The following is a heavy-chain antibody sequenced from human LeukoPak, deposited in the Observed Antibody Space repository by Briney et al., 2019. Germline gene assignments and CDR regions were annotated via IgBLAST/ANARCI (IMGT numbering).Heavy chain of an antibody. V-gene: IGHV3-23*01. Sequence: SGGSLRLSCAASGFTFSSFAMSCVRRAPGKGLDCVSSISSSGGATYYADSVKGRFSISRDNSANTLYLQINSMRAEDTAVFYCAKNYGSGTYYNYFDSWGQGTMVTVSS. CDR3: AKNYGSGTYYNYFDS. CDR1: GFTFSSFA. D-gene: IGHD3-10*01. J-gene: IGHJ4*02. CDR2: ISSSGGAT.